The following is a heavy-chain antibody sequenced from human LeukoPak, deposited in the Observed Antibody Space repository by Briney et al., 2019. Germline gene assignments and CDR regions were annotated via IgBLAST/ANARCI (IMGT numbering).Heavy chain of an antibody. CDR1: GVSISSYY. CDR2: IYVSGST. J-gene: IGHJ4*02. CDR3: ARDPSAVAGFFDY. D-gene: IGHD6-19*01. V-gene: IGHV4-4*07. Sequence: SETLSLTCTVSGVSISSYYWSWIRQPAGQGLEWIGRIYVSGSTNYNPSLRTRVTMSEDTSKNQISLKLTSVTAADTAVYFCARDPSAVAGFFDYWGQGTLVTVSS.